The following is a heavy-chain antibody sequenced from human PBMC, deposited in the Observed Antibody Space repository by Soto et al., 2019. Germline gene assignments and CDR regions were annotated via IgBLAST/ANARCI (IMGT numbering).Heavy chain of an antibody. CDR1: GGTFSSYT. V-gene: IGHV1-69*02. CDR3: ARYRGDAYNWH. J-gene: IGHJ4*02. CDR2: IIPILGIG. D-gene: IGHD1-1*01. Sequence: QVQLVQSGAEVKKPGSSVKVSCKASGGTFSSYTISWVRQAPGQGLEWMGRIIPILGIGNYAQKFQGRVTITADKSTSTAYMELSSLRSEDTAVYYCARYRGDAYNWHWGQGTLVTVSA.